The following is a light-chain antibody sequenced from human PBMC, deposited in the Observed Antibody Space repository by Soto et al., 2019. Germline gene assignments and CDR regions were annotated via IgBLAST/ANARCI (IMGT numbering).Light chain of an antibody. CDR2: GAS. V-gene: IGKV3-20*01. Sequence: EILLTQSPGTLSLSPGERATLSCRASQSVSSSYLACYRQKPGQAPRLLILGASSRATGIPDRFSGSGSGTDFTLTISRLEPEDFAVYYCQYYGTSPKPFGQGTKVDIK. CDR3: QYYGTSPKP. J-gene: IGKJ1*01. CDR1: QSVSSSY.